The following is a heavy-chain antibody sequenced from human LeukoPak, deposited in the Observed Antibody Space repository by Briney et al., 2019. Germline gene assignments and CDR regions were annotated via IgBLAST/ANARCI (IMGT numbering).Heavy chain of an antibody. CDR3: ARMHYDSSGYYSLDY. V-gene: IGHV5-51*01. J-gene: IGHJ4*02. D-gene: IGHD3-22*01. CDR1: GYSFTSYW. Sequence: ASVKISCKGSGYSFTSYWIGWVRQMPGKGLEWMGIIYPGDSDTRYSPSFQGQVTISADKSISTAYLQWSSLKASDTAMYYCARMHYDSSGYYSLDYWGQGTLVTVSS. CDR2: IYPGDSDT.